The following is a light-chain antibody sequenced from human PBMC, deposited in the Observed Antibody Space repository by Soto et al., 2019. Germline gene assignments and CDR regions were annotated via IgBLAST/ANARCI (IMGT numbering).Light chain of an antibody. V-gene: IGKV3-20*01. CDR2: RAS. Sequence: EIVLTQSPGTLSLSPGERATLSCRASQSVSSDYLAWYQQKPGQTPKVLIYRASSRATGIPDRFSGSGSGTDLTLTISRLEPEDFAVYYCQQYGRSPLTFGGGNKGDIK. CDR3: QQYGRSPLT. CDR1: QSVSSDY. J-gene: IGKJ4*01.